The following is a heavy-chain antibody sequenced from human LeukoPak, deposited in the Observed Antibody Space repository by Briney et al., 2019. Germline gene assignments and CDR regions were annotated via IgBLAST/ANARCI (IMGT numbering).Heavy chain of an antibody. Sequence: ASVKVSCKASGYTFTGYYIHWVRQAPGQGLEWMGWINPDSGVTHYPQKFQGRVTMTRDPSIRTAYMEVSSLRSDDTAVYYCARDGGKNSYYYMDVWGKGTTVTISS. D-gene: IGHD4-23*01. CDR1: GYTFTGYY. CDR3: ARDGGKNSYYYMDV. J-gene: IGHJ6*03. V-gene: IGHV1-2*02. CDR2: INPDSGVT.